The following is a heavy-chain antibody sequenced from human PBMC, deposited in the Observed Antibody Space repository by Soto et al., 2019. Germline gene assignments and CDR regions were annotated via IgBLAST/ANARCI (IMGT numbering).Heavy chain of an antibody. CDR2: IIPIFGTA. Sequence: QVQLVQSGAEVKKPGSSVKVSCKASGGTFSSYAISWVRQAPGQGLEWMGGIIPIFGTANYAQKFQARVTITADESTSTAYMELSSLRSEDTAVYYCARVSDILTGYSYYYYYGMDVWGQGTTVTVSS. CDR3: ARVSDILTGYSYYYYYGMDV. J-gene: IGHJ6*02. D-gene: IGHD3-9*01. CDR1: GGTFSSYA. V-gene: IGHV1-69*01.